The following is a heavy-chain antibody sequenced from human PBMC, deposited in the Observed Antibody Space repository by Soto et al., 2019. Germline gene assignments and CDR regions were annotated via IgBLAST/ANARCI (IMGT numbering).Heavy chain of an antibody. CDR1: GGTFSSYA. Sequence: QVQLVQSGAEVKKPGSSVKVSCKASGGTFSSYAISWVRQAPGQGLEWMGGIIPISGTANYAQKFQGRVTITADESTSTAYMELSSLRSEDTAVYYCARSHGSSTSCEIYYYYYYGMDVWGQGTTVTVSS. J-gene: IGHJ6*02. V-gene: IGHV1-69*01. CDR3: ARSHGSSTSCEIYYYYYYGMDV. D-gene: IGHD2-2*01. CDR2: IIPISGTA.